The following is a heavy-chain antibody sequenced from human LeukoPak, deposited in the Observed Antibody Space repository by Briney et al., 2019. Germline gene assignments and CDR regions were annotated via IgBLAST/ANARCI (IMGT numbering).Heavy chain of an antibody. CDR3: ARVSSGWYGGFDY. CDR1: GFTFSSYA. D-gene: IGHD6-19*01. CDR2: ISGSGGST. J-gene: IGHJ4*02. V-gene: IGHV3-23*01. Sequence: PGGSLRLSCAASGFTFSSYAMSWVRQAPGKGLEWVSAISGSGGSTYYADSVKGRLTISRDNSKNTLYLQMNSLRAEDTAVYYCARVSSGWYGGFDYWGQGTLVTVSS.